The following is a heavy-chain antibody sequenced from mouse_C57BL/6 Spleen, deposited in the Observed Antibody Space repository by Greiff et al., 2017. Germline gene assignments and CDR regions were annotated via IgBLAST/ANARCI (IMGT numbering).Heavy chain of an antibody. CDR3: ARRDSSGWAY. Sequence: VQLQQSGAELVKPGASVKLSCKASGYTFTSYWMHWVKQRPGQGLEWIGMIHPNSGSTNYNEKFKSKATLTVDKSSSTAYMQLSSLTSEYSAVYYCARRDSSGWAYWGQGTLVTVSA. V-gene: IGHV1-64*01. CDR1: GYTFTSYW. CDR2: IHPNSGST. J-gene: IGHJ3*01. D-gene: IGHD3-2*02.